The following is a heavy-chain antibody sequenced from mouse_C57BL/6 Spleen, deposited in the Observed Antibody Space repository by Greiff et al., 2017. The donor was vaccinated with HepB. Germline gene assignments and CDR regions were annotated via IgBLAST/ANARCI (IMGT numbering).Heavy chain of an antibody. V-gene: IGHV1-55*01. J-gene: IGHJ2*01. CDR1: GYTFTSYW. Sequence: VQLQQPGAELVKPGASVKMSCTASGYTFTSYWITWVQQRPGQGLEWIGDIYPGSGSTNYNEKFKSKATLTVDTSSSTAYMQLSSLTSEDSAVYYWAKIAYYGSSSYYFDYWGQGTTLTVSS. CDR3: AKIAYYGSSSYYFDY. CDR2: IYPGSGST. D-gene: IGHD1-1*01.